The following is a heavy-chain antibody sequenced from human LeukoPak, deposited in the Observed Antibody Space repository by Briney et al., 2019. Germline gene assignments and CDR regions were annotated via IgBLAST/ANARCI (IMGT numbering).Heavy chain of an antibody. CDR3: ARVGTRGYYDSSGPSAHFDY. D-gene: IGHD3-22*01. J-gene: IGHJ4*02. V-gene: IGHV4-4*02. CDR2: IYHSGST. Sequence: WGSLRLSCAASGFTFSNFWMSWVRQPPGKGLEWIADIYHSGSTNYNPSLKNRLTISVDKSKNQFSLKLSSVTAADTAVYYCARVGTRGYYDSSGPSAHFDYWGQGTLVTVSS. CDR1: GFTFSNFW.